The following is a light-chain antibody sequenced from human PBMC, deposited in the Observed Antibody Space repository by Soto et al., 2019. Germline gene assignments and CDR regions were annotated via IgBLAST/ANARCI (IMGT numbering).Light chain of an antibody. CDR2: DAS. J-gene: IGKJ4*01. Sequence: EIVLTQSPGTLSVSPGERATLSCSASPSVGRNYLAWYQQKPRQAPRLLIYDASSSATGIPERFSGSGSGTDFTLTISRLEPEDFAVYYCQQYASSPLTFGGGTKVETK. CDR3: QQYASSPLT. CDR1: PSVGRNY. V-gene: IGKV3-20*01.